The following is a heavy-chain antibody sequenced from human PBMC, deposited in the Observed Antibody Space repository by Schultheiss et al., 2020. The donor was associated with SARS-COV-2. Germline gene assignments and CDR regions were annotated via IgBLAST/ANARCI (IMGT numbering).Heavy chain of an antibody. CDR3: ARDLAHCTSSSCYGVLIDY. CDR1: GFSFRTHT. D-gene: IGHD2-2*01. CDR2: LSPNSDTT. J-gene: IGHJ4*02. V-gene: IGHV3-23*01. Sequence: GESLKISCAASGFSFRTHTMMWARQAPGKGLEWVTALSPNSDTTFIADSVKGRFTISRDNSKNTLYLQMNSLRPEDTAVYYCARDLAHCTSSSCYGVLIDYWGQGTLVTVSS.